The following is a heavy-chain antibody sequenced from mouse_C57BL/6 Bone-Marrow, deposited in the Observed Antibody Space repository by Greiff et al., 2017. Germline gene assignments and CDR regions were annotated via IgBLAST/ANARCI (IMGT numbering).Heavy chain of an antibody. J-gene: IGHJ1*03. D-gene: IGHD1-1*01. V-gene: IGHV1-72*01. CDR2: FDPNSGGT. CDR3: ARDYYCSNYWYFDV. CDR1: GYTFTSYW. Sequence: QVQLQQPGAELVKPGASVKLSCKASGYTFTSYWMHWVKQRPGRGLEWIGRFDPNSGGTKYNEKFKSKATLTVDKPSSTADMQLSSLTSEDSAVYYCARDYYCSNYWYFDVWGTGTTVTVSS.